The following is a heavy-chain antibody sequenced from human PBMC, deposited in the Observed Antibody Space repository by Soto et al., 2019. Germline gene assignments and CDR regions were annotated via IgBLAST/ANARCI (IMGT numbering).Heavy chain of an antibody. CDR3: AIHIRNLRDYYYAMDV. CDR1: GYTFTDYW. Sequence: PGESLKISCKGSGYTFTDYWIGWVRQLPGKGLEWMGIIYPGDSDTRYSPSFQGHVTITVDKSTSTAYLQWNTLKASDTAMYYCAIHIRNLRDYYYAMDVWGQGTTVTVSS. V-gene: IGHV5-51*01. J-gene: IGHJ6*02. CDR2: IYPGDSDT.